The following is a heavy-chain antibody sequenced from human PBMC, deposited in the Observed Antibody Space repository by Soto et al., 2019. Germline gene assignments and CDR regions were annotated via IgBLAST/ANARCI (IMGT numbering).Heavy chain of an antibody. CDR2: ISYDGSNK. J-gene: IGHJ6*02. CDR1: GFTFSSYA. Sequence: QVQLVESGGGVVQPGRSLRLSCAASGFTFSSYAMHWVRQAPGKGLEWVAVISYDGSNKYYADSVKGRFTISRDNSKNTLYLQMNSLRAEDTAVYYCARERPTGDYGDSHYYYGMDVWGQGTTVTVSS. CDR3: ARERPTGDYGDSHYYYGMDV. D-gene: IGHD4-17*01. V-gene: IGHV3-30-3*01.